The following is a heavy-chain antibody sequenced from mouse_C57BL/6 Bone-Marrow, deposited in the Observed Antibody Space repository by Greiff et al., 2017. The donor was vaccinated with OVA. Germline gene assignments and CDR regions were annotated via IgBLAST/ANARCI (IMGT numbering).Heavy chain of an antibody. J-gene: IGHJ4*01. CDR3: TRLLDAMDY. D-gene: IGHD2-1*01. CDR2: ISSGGDYT. V-gene: IGHV5-9-1*02. CDR1: GFTFSSYA. Sequence: DVHLVESGEGLVKPGGSLKLSCAASGFTFSSYAMSWVRQTPEKRLEWVAYISSGGDYTYYADTVKGRFTISRDNARNTLYLQMSSLKSEDTAIYYCTRLLDAMDYWGQGTSVTVSS.